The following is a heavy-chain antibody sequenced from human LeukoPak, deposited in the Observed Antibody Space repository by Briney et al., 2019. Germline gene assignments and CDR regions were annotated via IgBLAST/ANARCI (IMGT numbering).Heavy chain of an antibody. CDR3: AKDSDISGWSDAFDI. J-gene: IGHJ3*02. Sequence: GGSLRLSCAASGFTFSTYGMHWVRQAPGKGLEWVAFIRYDGSNKYYADSVKGRFTISRDNSKNTLYLQMNRLRAEDTAVYFCAKDSDISGWSDAFDIWGQGTMVNVSS. D-gene: IGHD6-19*01. V-gene: IGHV3-30*02. CDR2: IRYDGSNK. CDR1: GFTFSTYG.